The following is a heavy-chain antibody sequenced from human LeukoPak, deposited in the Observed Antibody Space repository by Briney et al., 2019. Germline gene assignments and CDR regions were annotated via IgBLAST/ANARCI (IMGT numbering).Heavy chain of an antibody. CDR1: GFTFSTAW. Sequence: PGGSLRLSCAASGFTFSTAWMSWVRQAPGKGREWVGRVKSKTDGGTADYAAPVKGRFTISRDDSKNTLYLQMNSLKTEDTAVYYCTTYYDYVWGSYHPKRINYFDYWGQGTLVTVSS. D-gene: IGHD3-16*02. V-gene: IGHV3-15*01. J-gene: IGHJ4*02. CDR3: TTYYDYVWGSYHPKRINYFDY. CDR2: VKSKTDGGTA.